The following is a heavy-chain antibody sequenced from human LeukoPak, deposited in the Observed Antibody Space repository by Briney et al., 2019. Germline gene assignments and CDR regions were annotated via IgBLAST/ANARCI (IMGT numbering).Heavy chain of an antibody. D-gene: IGHD1-26*01. Sequence: GVSLRLSCAASGFTFSSYDMHWLRQATGKGLEWVSDIGTAGDPYYPGSVKGRFTISRENAKNSLYLQMNSLRAGDTAVYYCARGKRENYYYYGMDVWGKGTTVTVSS. CDR1: GFTFSSYD. J-gene: IGHJ6*04. V-gene: IGHV3-13*05. CDR3: ARGKRENYYYYGMDV. CDR2: IGTAGDP.